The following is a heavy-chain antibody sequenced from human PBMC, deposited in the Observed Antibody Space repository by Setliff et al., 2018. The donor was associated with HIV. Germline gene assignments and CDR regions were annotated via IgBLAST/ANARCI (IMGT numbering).Heavy chain of an antibody. D-gene: IGHD3-3*01. Sequence: LRLSCAASGFTFDDYTMHWVRQAPGKAPEWVSLISWDGYNTYYGDSVKGRLTISRDNAKNSLDLEMHSLTDEDTAVYYCVRDPGGIFDAFDVWGQGTMVTVSS. V-gene: IGHV3-43*01. CDR1: GFTFDDYT. CDR3: VRDPGGIFDAFDV. CDR2: ISWDGYNT. J-gene: IGHJ3*01.